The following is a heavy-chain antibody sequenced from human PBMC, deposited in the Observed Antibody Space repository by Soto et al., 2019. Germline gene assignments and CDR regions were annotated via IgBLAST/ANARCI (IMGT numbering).Heavy chain of an antibody. CDR1: GFSCSSYS. J-gene: IGHJ4*02. CDR2: SGGDDGTT. CDR3: AKKVNSGPGSQYFDY. V-gene: IGHV3-23*01. D-gene: IGHD3-10*01. Sequence: EVQLLESGGGLVQPGVSLRLSCAASGFSCSSYSMSWVRQAPGKGLEWVSGFRSGGDDGTTYYADSVKGRFTISSDNSKNTLFLQMDSLRAEDTAIYYCAKKVNSGPGSQYFDYWGQGTLVTVSS.